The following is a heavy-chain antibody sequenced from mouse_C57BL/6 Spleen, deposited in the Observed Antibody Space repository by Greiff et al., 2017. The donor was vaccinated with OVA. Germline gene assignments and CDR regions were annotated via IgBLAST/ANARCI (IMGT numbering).Heavy chain of an antibody. CDR3: VRYYSNSYAMDY. Sequence: VQLQQPGAELVRPGSSVKLSCKASGYTFTSYWMDWVKQRPGQGLEWIGNIYPSDSETHYNQKFKDKATLTVDKSSSTAYMQLSSLTSEDSAVYYCVRYYSNSYAMDYWGQGTSVTVSS. D-gene: IGHD2-5*01. V-gene: IGHV1-61*01. J-gene: IGHJ4*01. CDR1: GYTFTSYW. CDR2: IYPSDSET.